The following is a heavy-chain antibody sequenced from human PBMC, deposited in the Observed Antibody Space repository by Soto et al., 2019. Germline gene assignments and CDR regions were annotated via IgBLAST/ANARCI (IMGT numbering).Heavy chain of an antibody. CDR3: AREGVQSPGVDV. J-gene: IGHJ6*02. CDR2: IYYSGST. V-gene: IGHV4-59*01. D-gene: IGHD3-16*01. Sequence: PSETLSLTCTVSGGSISSYYWSWIRQPPGKGLEWIGYIYYSGSTNYNPSLKSRVTISVDTSKNQFSLKLSSVTAADTAVYYCAREGVQSPGVDVWGQGTTVTVSS. CDR1: GGSISSYY.